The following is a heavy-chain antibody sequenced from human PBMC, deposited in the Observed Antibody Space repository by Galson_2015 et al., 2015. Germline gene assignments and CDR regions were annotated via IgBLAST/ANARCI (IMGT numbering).Heavy chain of an antibody. V-gene: IGHV3-21*01. J-gene: IGHJ4*02. Sequence: SLRLSCAASGFTFSSYGMHWVRQAPGKGLEWVSSISSSSSYIYYADSVKGRFTISRDNAKNSLYLQMNSLRAEDTAVYYCARAVDGYDRVTYFDYWGQGTLVTVSS. D-gene: IGHD5-12*01. CDR1: GFTFSSYG. CDR3: ARAVDGYDRVTYFDY. CDR2: ISSSSSYI.